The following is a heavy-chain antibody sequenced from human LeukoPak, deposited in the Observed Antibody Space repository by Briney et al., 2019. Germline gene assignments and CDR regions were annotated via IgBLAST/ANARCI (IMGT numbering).Heavy chain of an antibody. J-gene: IGHJ4*02. CDR3: ARDWPYSSAFPEPFDY. CDR2: TYYRSKWYN. Sequence: SQTLSLTCAISGDSVSSNSAAWNWIRQSPSRGLEWLGRTYYRSKWYNDYAVSVKSRITINPDTSKNQFSLQLNSVTLEDTAVYYCARDWPYSSAFPEPFDYWGQGTLVTVSS. V-gene: IGHV6-1*01. D-gene: IGHD6-25*01. CDR1: GDSVSSNSAA.